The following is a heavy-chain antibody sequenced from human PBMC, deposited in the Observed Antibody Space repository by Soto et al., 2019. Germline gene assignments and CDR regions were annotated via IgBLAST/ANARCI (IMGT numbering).Heavy chain of an antibody. CDR2: IKDDGSEK. Sequence: EVQLVESGGGLVQPGGSLRLSCAASAFSFSNFWMAWVRQTPGKGREWVATIKDDGSEKYYVDSLKGRFTVSRENAENSLYLQMNSLRVEDTAIYSCTRGVGWGDFDIWGQGTMVIVSS. V-gene: IGHV3-7*01. CDR1: AFSFSNFW. D-gene: IGHD6-19*01. CDR3: TRGVGWGDFDI. J-gene: IGHJ3*02.